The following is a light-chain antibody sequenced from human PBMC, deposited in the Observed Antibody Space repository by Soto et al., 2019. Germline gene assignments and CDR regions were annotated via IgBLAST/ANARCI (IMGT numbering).Light chain of an antibody. CDR3: MQRIQLPET. CDR1: QSLLRSDGKSS. CDR2: GAS. Sequence: DIVMTQTPLSLSVSPGQLASISFKSSQSLLRSDGKSSLYWYLQKPGQSPQLLIYGASTRLSGVPNRISGIGSGTDFTLKISLVEAEDVGVYYCMQRIQLPETFGQGTKLEIK. V-gene: IGKV2D-29*02. J-gene: IGKJ2*01.